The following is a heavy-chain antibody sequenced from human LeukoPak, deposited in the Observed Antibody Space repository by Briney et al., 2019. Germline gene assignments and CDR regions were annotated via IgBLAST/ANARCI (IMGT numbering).Heavy chain of an antibody. Sequence: SETLSLTCTVSGGSISSYYWSWIRQPAGKGLEWIGRVYTSGSTNYNPSLKSRVTMSVDTSKNQFSLKLSSVTAAETAVYYCARVRLKYYYDGSGYYPSWFGPWGQGTLVTVSS. V-gene: IGHV4-4*07. CDR2: VYTSGST. J-gene: IGHJ5*02. CDR3: ARVRLKYYYDGSGYYPSWFGP. CDR1: GGSISSYY. D-gene: IGHD3-22*01.